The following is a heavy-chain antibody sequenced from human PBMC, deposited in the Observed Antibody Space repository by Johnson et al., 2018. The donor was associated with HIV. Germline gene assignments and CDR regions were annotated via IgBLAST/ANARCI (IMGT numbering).Heavy chain of an antibody. CDR3: ARDVIAAELGDAFDI. CDR2: ISYDGSNN. Sequence: VHLVESGGGVVQPGGSLRLSCAASGFTFSSYAMHWVRQAPGTGLEWVAVISYDGSNNYYADSVKGRFTISRDNSTNTLYLQMNSLRAEETAVYYCARDVIAAELGDAFDIWGQGTMVTVSS. CDR1: GFTFSSYA. J-gene: IGHJ3*02. V-gene: IGHV3-30-3*01. D-gene: IGHD6-25*01.